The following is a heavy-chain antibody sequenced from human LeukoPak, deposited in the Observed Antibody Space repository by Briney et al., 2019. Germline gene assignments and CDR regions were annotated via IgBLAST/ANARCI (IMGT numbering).Heavy chain of an antibody. Sequence: ASGPTLVKPTQTLTLTCTFSGFSLSTSGVGVGWIRQPPGKALEWLALISWNDDRRYSPSLKSRLTITKDTSKNQVVLTMTNMDPVDTATYYCAHRAWFGELFAYWGQGTLVTVSS. CDR3: AHRAWFGELFAY. J-gene: IGHJ4*02. V-gene: IGHV2-5*01. CDR1: GFSLSTSGVG. CDR2: ISWNDDR. D-gene: IGHD3-10*01.